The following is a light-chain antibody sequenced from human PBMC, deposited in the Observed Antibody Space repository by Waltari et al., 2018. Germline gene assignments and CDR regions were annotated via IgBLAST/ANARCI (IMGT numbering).Light chain of an antibody. V-gene: IGLV3-21*02. CDR1: DIGSTR. CDR3: QVWDSDTDNRV. CDR2: DDS. Sequence: SFVLTQPPSVSVAPGQTASPFRAGKDIGSTRVPWYQQRPGQAPVLVVYDDSDRPSGIPERFSGSNSGNTATLTISGVEAGDEADYYCQVWDSDTDNRVFGGGTKVTVL. J-gene: IGLJ3*02.